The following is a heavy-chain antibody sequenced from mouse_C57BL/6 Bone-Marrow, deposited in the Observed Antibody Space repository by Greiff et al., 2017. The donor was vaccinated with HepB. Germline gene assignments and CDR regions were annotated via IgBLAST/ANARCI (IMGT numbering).Heavy chain of an antibody. Sequence: EVKLMDSGGGLVQSGRSLRLSCATSGFTFSDFYMEWVRQAPGKGLEWIAASRNKANDYTTEYSASVKGRFIVSRDTSQSILYLQMNALRAEDTAIYYCARDAYRYAMDYWGQGTSVTVSS. J-gene: IGHJ4*01. V-gene: IGHV7-1*01. CDR3: ARDAYRYAMDY. CDR2: SRNKANDYTT. CDR1: GFTFSDFY.